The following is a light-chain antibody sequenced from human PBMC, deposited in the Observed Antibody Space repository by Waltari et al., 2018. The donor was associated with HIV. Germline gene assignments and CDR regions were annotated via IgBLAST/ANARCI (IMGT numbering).Light chain of an antibody. J-gene: IGLJ2*01. Sequence: QSALTQPPSASGSPGPSVTISCAGTSSDIGLYNFVSWYQHHPGKAPKLMISEVSRRPSGVPDRFSCSKSGNTASLTVSGLHAEDEAAYYCFSYAGNNYLLFGGGTKLTVL. CDR1: SSDIGLYNF. CDR2: EVS. V-gene: IGLV2-8*01. CDR3: FSYAGNNYLL.